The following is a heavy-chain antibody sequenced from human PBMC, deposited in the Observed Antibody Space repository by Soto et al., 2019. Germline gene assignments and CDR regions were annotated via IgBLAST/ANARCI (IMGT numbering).Heavy chain of an antibody. J-gene: IGHJ6*02. CDR1: GGSISSSNFF. V-gene: IGHV4-39*01. CDR3: ARQGAAAGFYYYGMDV. CDR2: INHSGNT. D-gene: IGHD6-13*01. Sequence: PSETLSLTCTVSGGSISSSNFFWGWIRQPPGKGLEWIGSINHSGNTYYNPSLKSRVTISVDTSKNQFSLKLSSVTAADTAVYYCARQGAAAGFYYYGMDVWGPGTTVTVSS.